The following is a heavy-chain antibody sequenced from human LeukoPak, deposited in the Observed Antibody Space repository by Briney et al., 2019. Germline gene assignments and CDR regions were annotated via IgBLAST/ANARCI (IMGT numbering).Heavy chain of an antibody. D-gene: IGHD2-15*01. CDR3: ARDLAYCSGGSCYGMDV. Sequence: PGGSLRLSCAASGFTFSSYAMHWVRQAPGKGLEWVAVISYDGSNKYYADSVKGRFTISRDNSKNTLYLQINSLRAEDTAVYYCARDLAYCSGGSCYGMDVWGKGTTVTVSS. CDR2: ISYDGSNK. J-gene: IGHJ6*04. V-gene: IGHV3-30*04. CDR1: GFTFSSYA.